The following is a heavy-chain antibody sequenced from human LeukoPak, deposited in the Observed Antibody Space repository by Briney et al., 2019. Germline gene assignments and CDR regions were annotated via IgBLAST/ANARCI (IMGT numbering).Heavy chain of an antibody. Sequence: SETLSLTCTVSGGSISSYYWSWIRQPPGKGLEWIGYIYYSGSTNYNPSLKSRVTISVDTSKNQFSLKLSSVTAADTAVYYCARYDSSGYSPDAFDIWGQGTTVTVSS. CDR1: GGSISSYY. J-gene: IGHJ3*02. CDR3: ARYDSSGYSPDAFDI. CDR2: IYYSGST. D-gene: IGHD3-22*01. V-gene: IGHV4-59*08.